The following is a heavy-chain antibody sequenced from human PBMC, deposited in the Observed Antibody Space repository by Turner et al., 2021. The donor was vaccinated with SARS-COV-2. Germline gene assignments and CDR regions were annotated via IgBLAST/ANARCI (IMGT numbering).Heavy chain of an antibody. V-gene: IGHV3-72*01. CDR3: ARIRAEYGE. CDR1: GVTLSDHF. J-gene: IGHJ4*02. Sequence: EVQLVESGGGLLQPGGSLRVSCKVSGVTLSDHFRDWVRQAPGKGLEWVGRTKSRTCSYGTEYAASVKGRFFISRDDSQNSVSLQMNSLKNDDTAVYFFARIRAEYGEWGQGSLVTVSS. D-gene: IGHD4-17*01. CDR2: TKSRTCSYGT.